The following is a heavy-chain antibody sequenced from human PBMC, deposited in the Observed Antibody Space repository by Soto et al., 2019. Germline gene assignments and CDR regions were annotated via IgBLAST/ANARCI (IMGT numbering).Heavy chain of an antibody. CDR2: IDSDGSDT. V-gene: IGHV3-74*01. CDR3: ARHYYDILTGHNWFDP. D-gene: IGHD3-9*01. Sequence: GGPLRLNCAAYGLMFSSYRMNWVRQAPGKGPVWVSHIDSDGSDTTYADSVKGRFTISRDNAKNTLYLQMDSLRAADTAFYYFARHYYDILTGHNWFDPWGQGTLVTVSS. J-gene: IGHJ5*02. CDR1: GLMFSSYR.